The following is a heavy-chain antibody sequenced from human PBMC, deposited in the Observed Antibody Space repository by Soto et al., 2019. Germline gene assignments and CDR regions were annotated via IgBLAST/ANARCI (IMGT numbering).Heavy chain of an antibody. D-gene: IGHD3-3*01. CDR2: IRSKANSYAT. CDR3: TKSLHYDFWSGYPNDAFDI. Sequence: GGSLRLSCAASGFTFSGSAMHWVRQASGKGLEWVGRIRSKANSYATAYAASVKGRFTISRDDSKNTAYLQMNSLKTEDTAVYYCTKSLHYDFWSGYPNDAFDIWGQGTMVTVSS. CDR1: GFTFSGSA. J-gene: IGHJ3*02. V-gene: IGHV3-73*01.